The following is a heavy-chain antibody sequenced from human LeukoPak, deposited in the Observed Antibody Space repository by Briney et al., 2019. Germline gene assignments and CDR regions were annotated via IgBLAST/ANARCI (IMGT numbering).Heavy chain of an antibody. D-gene: IGHD2-15*01. CDR2: ISSSSSYI. CDR3: ARLVAADEIDY. Sequence: GGSLRLSCAASGFTLSNYGMTWVRQAPGYGLEWVSSISSSSSYIYYADSVKGRFTISRDNAKNSLFLQMNSPRAEDTAVYYCARLVAADEIDYWGQGTLVTVSS. J-gene: IGHJ4*02. CDR1: GFTLSNYG. V-gene: IGHV3-21*01.